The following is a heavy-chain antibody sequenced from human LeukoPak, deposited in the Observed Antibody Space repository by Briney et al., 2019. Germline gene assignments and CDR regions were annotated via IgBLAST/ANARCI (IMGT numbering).Heavy chain of an antibody. CDR1: GGSISSSSYY. D-gene: IGHD6-6*01. J-gene: IGHJ3*02. CDR2: IYYSGST. Sequence: PSETLSLTCTVSGGSISSSSYYWGWIRQPPGKGLEWIGSIYYSGSTYYNPSLKSRVTISVDTSKNQFSLKLSSVTAADTAVYYCARDMSIAARDAFDIWGQGTLVTVSS. CDR3: ARDMSIAARDAFDI. V-gene: IGHV4-39*07.